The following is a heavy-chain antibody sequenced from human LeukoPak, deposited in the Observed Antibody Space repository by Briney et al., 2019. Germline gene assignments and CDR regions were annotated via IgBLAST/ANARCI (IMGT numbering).Heavy chain of an antibody. J-gene: IGHJ5*01. Sequence: SETLSLTCTVSRGSICSINWRCIPPPPGRGGEWGAYTYCSRSTYYTASLKSRVTISIDTSKNQLSLKLSSVTAEDTAVYYCARGVPIAAAGYNWFDSWGQGTLVTVSS. CDR1: RGSICSIN. CDR2: TYCSRST. CDR3: ARGVPIAAAGYNWFDS. D-gene: IGHD6-13*01. V-gene: IGHV4-59*01.